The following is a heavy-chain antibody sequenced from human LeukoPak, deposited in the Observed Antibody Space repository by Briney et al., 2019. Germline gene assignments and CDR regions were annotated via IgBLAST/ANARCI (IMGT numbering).Heavy chain of an antibody. D-gene: IGHD2-15*01. CDR3: AKAQGVVVTATGAFDY. J-gene: IGHJ4*02. Sequence: GGSLRLSCAASGFIFSSYGMHWVRQAPGKGLEWVSAISGSGGTTYYADSVKGRFTISRDNSKNTLYLQMNSLRAEDTAVYYCAKAQGVVVTATGAFDYWGQGTLVTVSS. CDR1: GFIFSSYG. V-gene: IGHV3-23*01. CDR2: ISGSGGTT.